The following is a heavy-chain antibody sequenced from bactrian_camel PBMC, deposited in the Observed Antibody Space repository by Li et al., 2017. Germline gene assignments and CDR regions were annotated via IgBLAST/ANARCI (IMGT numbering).Heavy chain of an antibody. J-gene: IGHJ6*01. CDR1: GVSVSDYC. D-gene: IGHD5*01. CDR3: AARYQGGFGYCGLCRDDPTDFPY. V-gene: IGHV3S53*01. CDR2: IDNEGST. Sequence: HVQLVESGGGSVQAGGSLRLSCKTSGVSVSDYCMAWYRQAPGKEREGVAAIDNEGSTSHADSVKGRVTLTEDSAENNLFLQMSSLKPDDTAMYYCAARYQGGFGYCGLCRDDPTDFPYWGRVTQVTVSS.